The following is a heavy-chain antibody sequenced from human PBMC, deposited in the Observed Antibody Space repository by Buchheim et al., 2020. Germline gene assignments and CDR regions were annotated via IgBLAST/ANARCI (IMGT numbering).Heavy chain of an antibody. CDR2: IYHSGST. J-gene: IGHJ1*01. CDR1: GGSISSGGYS. CDR3: ATTYYDFWSGRATAEYFQH. Sequence: QLQLQESGSGLVKPSQTLSLTCAVSGGSISSGGYSWSWIRQPPGKGLEWIGYIYHSGSTYYNPSLNSRVTISVDRSKNQFSLKLSSVTAADTAVYYCATTYYDFWSGRATAEYFQHWGQGTL. D-gene: IGHD3-3*01. V-gene: IGHV4-30-2*01.